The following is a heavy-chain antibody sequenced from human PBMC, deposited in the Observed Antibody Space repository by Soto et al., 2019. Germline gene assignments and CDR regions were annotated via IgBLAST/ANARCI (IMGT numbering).Heavy chain of an antibody. J-gene: IGHJ4*02. D-gene: IGHD4-4*01. CDR1: GFTFDDYA. CDR2: ISWNSGSI. V-gene: IGHV3-9*01. Sequence: GGSLRLSCAASGFTFDDYAMHWVRQAPGKGLEWVSGISWNSGSIGYADSVKGRFTISRDNAKNSLYLQMNSLRAEDTALYYFAKDIHMTTVEPFDYWGQGTLVTVSS. CDR3: AKDIHMTTVEPFDY.